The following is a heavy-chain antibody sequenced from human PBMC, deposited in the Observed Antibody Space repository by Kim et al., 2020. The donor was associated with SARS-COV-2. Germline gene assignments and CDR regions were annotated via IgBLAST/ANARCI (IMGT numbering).Heavy chain of an antibody. CDR2: IDTSAT. J-gene: IGHJ4*02. V-gene: IGHV3-23*01. CDR1: GFTFRNDG. D-gene: IGHD1-1*01. CDR3: AKRVQKGFDL. Sequence: GGSLRLSCAASGFTFRNDGMSWVRQAPGKGLEWVSSIDTSATYYADAVKGRFTISRDNSKNTLYLQMNSLRAEDTALYYCAKRVQKGFDLCGQGTFVTVS.